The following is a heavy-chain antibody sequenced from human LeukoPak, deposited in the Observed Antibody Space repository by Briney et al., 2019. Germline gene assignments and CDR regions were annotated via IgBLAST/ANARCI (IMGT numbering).Heavy chain of an antibody. V-gene: IGHV3-74*01. D-gene: IGHD2-2*01. CDR2: INSDGSTT. J-gene: IGHJ4*02. CDR1: GFTFSNYW. CDR3: ARDDDSSTSCPDY. Sequence: GGSLRLSCAASGFTFSNYWMHWVRHAPGKWLMWVSRINSDGSTTNYADSVKGRFTISRDNAKNTLYLQMNSLRAEDTAVYYCARDDDSSTSCPDYWGQGTLVTVSS.